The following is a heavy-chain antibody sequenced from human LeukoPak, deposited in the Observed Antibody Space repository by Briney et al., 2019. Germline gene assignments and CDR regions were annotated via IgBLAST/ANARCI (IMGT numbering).Heavy chain of an antibody. Sequence: GASVKVSCRASGYTFTSYGISWVRQAPGQGLEWMGWISAYNGNTNYAQKLQGRVTMTTDTSTSTAYMELRSLRSDDTAVYYCARLRYCSSTSCRPEYFQHWGQGTLVTVSS. CDR3: ARLRYCSSTSCRPEYFQH. D-gene: IGHD2-2*01. CDR2: ISAYNGNT. V-gene: IGHV1-18*01. J-gene: IGHJ1*01. CDR1: GYTFTSYG.